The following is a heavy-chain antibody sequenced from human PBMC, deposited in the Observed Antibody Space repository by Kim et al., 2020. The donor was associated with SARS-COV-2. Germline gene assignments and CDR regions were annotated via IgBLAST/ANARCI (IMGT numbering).Heavy chain of an antibody. V-gene: IGHV3-11*01. Sequence: GGSLRLSCAASGFTFSDYYMSWIRQAPGKGLEWVSYISSSGSTIYYADSVKGRFTISRDNAKNSLYLQMNSLRAEDTAVYYCARDAPAGPWTGTTVNYYYYGMDVWGQGTTVTVSS. CDR3: ARDAPAGPWTGTTVNYYYYGMDV. CDR1: GFTFSDYY. D-gene: IGHD1-7*01. CDR2: ISSSGSTI. J-gene: IGHJ6*02.